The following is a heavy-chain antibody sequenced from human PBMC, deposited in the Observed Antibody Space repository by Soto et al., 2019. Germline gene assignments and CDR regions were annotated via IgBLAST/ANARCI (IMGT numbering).Heavy chain of an antibody. Sequence: PGGSLRLSCAASGFTFSSYAMHWVRQAPGKGLEYVSAISSNGGSTYYANSVKGRFTISRDNSKNTLYLQMGSLRAEDMAVYYCARDTAGTHYYYGMDVWGQGTTVTVSS. D-gene: IGHD6-13*01. CDR2: ISSNGGST. CDR3: ARDTAGTHYYYGMDV. V-gene: IGHV3-64*01. J-gene: IGHJ6*02. CDR1: GFTFSSYA.